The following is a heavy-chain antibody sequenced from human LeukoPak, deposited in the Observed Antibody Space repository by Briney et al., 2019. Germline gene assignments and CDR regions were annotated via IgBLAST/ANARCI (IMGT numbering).Heavy chain of an antibody. CDR3: ARGYDYGDYYYFDY. CDR2: MNPNSGNT. Sequence: ASVKVSCKASGYTFTSYDINWVRQATGQGLEWMGWMNPNSGNTGYAQKFQGRVTMTRNTSISTAYMELSSLRSEDTAVYYCARGYDYGDYYYFDYWGQGTLVTVSS. CDR1: GYTFTSYD. J-gene: IGHJ4*02. V-gene: IGHV1-8*01. D-gene: IGHD4-17*01.